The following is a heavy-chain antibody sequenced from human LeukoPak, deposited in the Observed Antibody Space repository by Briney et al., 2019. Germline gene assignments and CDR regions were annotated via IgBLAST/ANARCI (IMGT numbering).Heavy chain of an antibody. CDR1: GGSISSYY. CDR2: IYYSGST. Sequence: SETLSLTCTVSGGSISSYYWSWIRQPPGKGLEWIGYIYYSGSTNYNPSLKSRVTISVDTSKNQFSLKLSSVTAADTAVYYCARGGEYYGSGSYPFHAFDIWGQGTMVTVSS. J-gene: IGHJ3*02. CDR3: ARGGEYYGSGSYPFHAFDI. D-gene: IGHD3-10*01. V-gene: IGHV4-59*08.